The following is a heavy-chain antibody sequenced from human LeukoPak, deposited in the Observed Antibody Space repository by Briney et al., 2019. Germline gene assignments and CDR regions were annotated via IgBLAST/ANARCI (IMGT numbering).Heavy chain of an antibody. D-gene: IGHD6-13*01. J-gene: IGHJ6*02. CDR3: ARGRIAAAGYNYYYYGMDV. V-gene: IGHV4-30-4*01. Sequence: PSETLSLTCTVSGGSISSGDYYWSWIRQPPGKGLEWIGYIYYSGSTYYNPSLKSRVTISVDTSKNQFSLKLSSVTAADTAVYYCARGRIAAAGYNYYYYGMDVWGQGTTVTVSS. CDR1: GGSISSGDYY. CDR2: IYYSGST.